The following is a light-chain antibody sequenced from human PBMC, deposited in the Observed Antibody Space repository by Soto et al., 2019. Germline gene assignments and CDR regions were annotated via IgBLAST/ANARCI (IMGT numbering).Light chain of an antibody. CDR2: EGS. Sequence: QSALTQPASVSGSPGQSITISCTGTSSDVGSYNLVSWYQQHPGKAPKLMIYEGSKRPSGVSNRFSGSKSGNTASLTISGLQAEDEADYYCCSYAGSSTWVFGGGTKX. V-gene: IGLV2-23*01. CDR3: CSYAGSSTWV. CDR1: SSDVGSYNL. J-gene: IGLJ3*02.